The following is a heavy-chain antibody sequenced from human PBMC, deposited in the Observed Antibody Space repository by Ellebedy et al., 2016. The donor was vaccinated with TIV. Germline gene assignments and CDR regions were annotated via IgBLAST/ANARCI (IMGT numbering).Heavy chain of an antibody. J-gene: IGHJ4*02. V-gene: IGHV1-2*02. D-gene: IGHD3-9*01. CDR3: AREYYDILTGYSQGFDY. Sequence: ASVKVSCKASGYILSDDYVHWVRQAPGQGLEWMGWINPNSGGTNYAQKFQGRVTMTRDTSISTAYMELSRMRSDDTAVYFCAREYYDILTGYSQGFDYWGQGTLVTVSS. CDR2: INPNSGGT. CDR1: GYILSDDY.